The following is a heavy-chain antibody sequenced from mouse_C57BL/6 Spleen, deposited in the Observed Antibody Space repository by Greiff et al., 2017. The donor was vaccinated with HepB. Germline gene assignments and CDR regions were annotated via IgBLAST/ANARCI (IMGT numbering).Heavy chain of an antibody. CDR1: GFNIKDYY. CDR2: IDPEDGDT. CDR3: LDYLETSWFAY. V-gene: IGHV14-1*01. Sequence: EVQLQQSGAELVRPGASVKLSCTASGFNIKDYYMHWVKPRPEQGLEWIGRIDPEDGDTEYAPKFQGKATMTADTSSNTAYLQLSSLTSEDTAVYYCLDYLETSWFAYWGQGTLVTVSA. D-gene: IGHD2-4*01. J-gene: IGHJ3*01.